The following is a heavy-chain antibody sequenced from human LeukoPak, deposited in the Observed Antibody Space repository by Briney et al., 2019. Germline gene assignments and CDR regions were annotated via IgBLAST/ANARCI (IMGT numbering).Heavy chain of an antibody. Sequence: PGGSLRLSCAASEFTFSTYSMAWVRQTPGKGLEWVSVIGGSGTTFYADSVKGRFTISRDNSKNTLYLQMSSLRAEDTAIYYCANEGDRGFVVADYFDYWGQGTLVTVSS. D-gene: IGHD2-15*01. J-gene: IGHJ4*02. CDR2: IGGSGTT. CDR1: EFTFSTYS. V-gene: IGHV3-23*01. CDR3: ANEGDRGFVVADYFDY.